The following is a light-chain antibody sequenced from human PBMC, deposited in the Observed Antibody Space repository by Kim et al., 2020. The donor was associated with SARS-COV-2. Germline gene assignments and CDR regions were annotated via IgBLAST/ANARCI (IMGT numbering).Light chain of an antibody. V-gene: IGLV6-57*02. CDR3: QSYEIGNVV. J-gene: IGLJ3*02. CDR1: RGTIASNY. Sequence: NFMLTQPHSVSESPGKTVTISCTGSRGTIASNYVQWYQQRPGSAPTTVIYEDTQRPSGVPDRFSGSIDSTSNSASLTISGLKTEDEADYDCQSYEIGNVVIGGGTQLTVL. CDR2: EDT.